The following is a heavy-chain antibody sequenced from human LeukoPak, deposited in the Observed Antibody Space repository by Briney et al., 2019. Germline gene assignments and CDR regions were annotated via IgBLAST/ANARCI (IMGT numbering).Heavy chain of an antibody. V-gene: IGHV1-2*02. CDR2: INPKTGGT. D-gene: IGHD2-8*01. J-gene: IGHJ4*02. CDR1: GYTYSAYY. CDR3: ARVYCTKGICYNPDY. Sequence: ASVKVSCKASGYTYSAYYIHWVRQAPGQGLEWMGWINPKTGGTKYAQNFQGRVTMTRDTSINTAYMELSRLTPDDTAMYYCARVYCTKGICYNPDYWGQGTLVTVSS.